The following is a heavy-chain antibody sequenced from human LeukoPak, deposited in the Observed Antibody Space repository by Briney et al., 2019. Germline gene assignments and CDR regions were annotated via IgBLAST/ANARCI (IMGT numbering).Heavy chain of an antibody. D-gene: IGHD3-22*01. V-gene: IGHV4-34*01. J-gene: IGHJ4*02. CDR1: GGSFSVYY. CDR3: ARGLVMGFTDY. CDR2: INHSGST. Sequence: SETLSLTCAVYGGSFSVYYWSWIRQPPGKGLEWIGEINHSGSTNYNPSLKSRVTISVDTSKNQFSLKLSSVTAADTAVYYCARGLVMGFTDYWGQGTLVTVSS.